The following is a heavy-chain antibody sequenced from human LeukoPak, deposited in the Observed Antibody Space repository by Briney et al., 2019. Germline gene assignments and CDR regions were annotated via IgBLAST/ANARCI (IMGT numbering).Heavy chain of an antibody. Sequence: AGGSLRLSCAASGFTFGSYAMSWVRQAPGKGLEWVAVIWYDGSNKYYADSVKGRFTISRDNSKNTLYLQMNSLRAEDTAVYYCAKVVDSSGWYPGYYFDYWGQGTLVTVSS. V-gene: IGHV3-33*06. CDR3: AKVVDSSGWYPGYYFDY. J-gene: IGHJ4*02. CDR1: GFTFGSYA. D-gene: IGHD6-19*01. CDR2: IWYDGSNK.